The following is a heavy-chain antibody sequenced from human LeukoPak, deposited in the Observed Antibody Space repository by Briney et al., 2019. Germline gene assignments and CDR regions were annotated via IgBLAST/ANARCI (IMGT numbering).Heavy chain of an antibody. CDR1: GFTFDDYA. Sequence: GGSLRLSCAASGFTFDDYAMHWVRQAPGKGLEWVSGISWNSGSIGYADSVKGRFTISRDNAKNSLYLQMNSLRAEDTALYYCAKDIRVRGVIDWYFDLWGRGTLVTVSS. CDR2: ISWNSGSI. D-gene: IGHD3-10*01. CDR3: AKDIRVRGVIDWYFDL. V-gene: IGHV3-9*01. J-gene: IGHJ2*01.